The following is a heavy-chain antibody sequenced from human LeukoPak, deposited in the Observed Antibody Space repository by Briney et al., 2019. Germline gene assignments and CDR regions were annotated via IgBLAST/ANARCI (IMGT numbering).Heavy chain of an antibody. CDR2: IFYTGSS. D-gene: IGHD5-24*01. Sequence: PSQTLSLTCTVSGGSISGSNHYWGWIRQPPGKGLEWIGSIFYTGSSYYNPSLKSRVTLSVDTSKDQFSLKLSSVTAADTAVYYCARDGYNTPGYWGQGTLVTVSS. V-gene: IGHV4-39*07. CDR1: GGSISGSNHY. CDR3: ARDGYNTPGY. J-gene: IGHJ4*02.